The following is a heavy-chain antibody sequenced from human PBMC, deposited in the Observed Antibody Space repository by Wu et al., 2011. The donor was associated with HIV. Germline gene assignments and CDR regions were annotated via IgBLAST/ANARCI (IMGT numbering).Heavy chain of an antibody. CDR2: IIPMFNTA. J-gene: IGHJ6*02. CDR3: VKDRSLGRGVPPDSAMDV. D-gene: IGHD3-10*01. CDR1: GGSFSSYA. Sequence: QVQVVQSGAEVKKPGSSVKVSCKASGGSFSSYAVSWVRLAPRQGLEWMGRIIPMFNTATYAQKFQSRLTLTADKSTSTAYMELSSLRSEDTAVYYCVKDRSLGRGVPPDSAMDVWGQGTTVTVSS. V-gene: IGHV1-69*14.